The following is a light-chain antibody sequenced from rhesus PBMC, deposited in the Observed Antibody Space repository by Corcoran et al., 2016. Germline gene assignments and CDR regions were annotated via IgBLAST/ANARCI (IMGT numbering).Light chain of an antibody. CDR2: EAS. Sequence: DIQMTQSPSSLSASVGDRVTITCRASQGITNDLAWYQQKPGETPKLLIYEASSLQSGIRSRFSGSGSGTDFTLTISSLQPEDFATYYCQHYYFTPWTFGQGTKVEIK. V-gene: IGKV1-25*01. CDR1: QGITND. J-gene: IGKJ1*01. CDR3: QHYYFTPWT.